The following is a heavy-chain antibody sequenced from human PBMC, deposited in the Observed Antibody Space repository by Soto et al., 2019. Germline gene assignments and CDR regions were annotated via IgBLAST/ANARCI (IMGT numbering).Heavy chain of an antibody. Sequence: ASVKVSCKASGYTFTSYGISWVRQAPGQGLEWMGWISAYNGNTNYAQKLQGRVTMTTDTSTSTAYMELRSLRSDDTAVYYCARGQTDILTGYYGPGYWGQGTLVTVSS. CDR2: ISAYNGNT. D-gene: IGHD3-9*01. CDR3: ARGQTDILTGYYGPGY. J-gene: IGHJ4*02. CDR1: GYTFTSYG. V-gene: IGHV1-18*01.